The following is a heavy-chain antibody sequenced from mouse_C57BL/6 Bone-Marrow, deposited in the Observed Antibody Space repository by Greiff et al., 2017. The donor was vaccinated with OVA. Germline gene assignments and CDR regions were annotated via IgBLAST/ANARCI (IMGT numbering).Heavy chain of an antibody. CDR3: ARLDAMDY. Sequence: EVQGVESGGGLMQPGGSLKLSCAASGFTFSDFYMYWIRQTPEKRLEWVAYISNGGGSTYYPDTVKGRFTISRDNAKNTLYLQMSRLKSEDTAMYYCARLDAMDYWGQGTSVTVSS. V-gene: IGHV5-12*01. J-gene: IGHJ4*01. CDR1: GFTFSDFY. CDR2: ISNGGGST.